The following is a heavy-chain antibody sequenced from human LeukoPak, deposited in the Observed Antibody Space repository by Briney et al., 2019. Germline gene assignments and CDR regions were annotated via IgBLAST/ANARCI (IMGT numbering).Heavy chain of an antibody. CDR1: RGTLSSYP. CDR3: ARDLVPAATHVAFDV. J-gene: IGHJ3*01. Sequence: SVKVSCKASRGTLSSYPIRCVSQASGHVLEWMGRIMPNLGPANYAQKLQCRVTINGDGCTSTAYMELSSVRSEDTAVYYCARDLVPAATHVAFDVWSQGTMVTVSS. CDR2: IMPNLGPA. V-gene: IGHV1-69*11. D-gene: IGHD2-2*01.